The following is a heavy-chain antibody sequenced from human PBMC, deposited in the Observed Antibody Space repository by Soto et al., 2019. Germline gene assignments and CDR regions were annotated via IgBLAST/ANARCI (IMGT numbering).Heavy chain of an antibody. V-gene: IGHV3-30-3*01. CDR3: ARALGMATMEFDY. J-gene: IGHJ4*02. CDR1: GFTFSSYA. CDR2: ISYDGSNK. D-gene: IGHD5-12*01. Sequence: GGSLRLSCAASGFTFSSYAMHWVRQAPGKGLEWVAVISYDGSNKYYADSVKGRFTISRDNSKNTLYLQMNSLRAEDTAVYYCARALGMATMEFDYWGQGTLVTVSS.